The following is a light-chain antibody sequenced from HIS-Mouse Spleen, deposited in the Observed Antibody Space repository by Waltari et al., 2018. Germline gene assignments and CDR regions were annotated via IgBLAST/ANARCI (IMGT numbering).Light chain of an antibody. CDR3: QQSYSTPFT. J-gene: IGKJ3*01. CDR2: AAS. Sequence: DIQMTQSPSSLSASVGDRVTITCRASQSISSYLNWYHQEPGKVPKLLIYAASSLQSGVPSRCSGSRSGTDFTLTISSLQPEDFATYYCQQSYSTPFTFGPGTKVDIK. CDR1: QSISSY. V-gene: IGKV1-39*01.